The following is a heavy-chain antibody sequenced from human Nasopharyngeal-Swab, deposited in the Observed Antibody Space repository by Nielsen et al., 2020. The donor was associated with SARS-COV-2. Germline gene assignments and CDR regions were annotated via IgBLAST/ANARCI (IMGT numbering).Heavy chain of an antibody. Sequence: GESLKISCKGSGYSFTSYWIGWVRQMPGKGLEWMGIIYPGDSDTRYSPSFQGQVTISADKSISTAYLQWSSLKASDTAMYYCARQGIAAAGTTDYYYGMDVWGQGTTVTVSS. CDR3: ARQGIAAAGTTDYYYGMDV. CDR2: IYPGDSDT. J-gene: IGHJ6*02. D-gene: IGHD6-13*01. CDR1: GYSFTSYW. V-gene: IGHV5-51*01.